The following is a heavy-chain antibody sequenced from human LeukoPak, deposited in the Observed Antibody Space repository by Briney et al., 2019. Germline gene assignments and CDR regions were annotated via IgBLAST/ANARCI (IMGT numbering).Heavy chain of an antibody. CDR2: INPKSGGT. J-gene: IGHJ4*02. V-gene: IGHV1-2*02. CDR3: APSGSDPLSLYYFDY. CDR1: GYTFTGYY. D-gene: IGHD5-12*01. Sequence: ASVKVSCKASGYTFTGYYVHLGREAPGQGLEWMGWINPKSGGTKYAQKFQGRVSMTRDTSISTAYMELARLRSDDTAVYYCAPSGSDPLSLYYFDYWGQGTLVTVSS.